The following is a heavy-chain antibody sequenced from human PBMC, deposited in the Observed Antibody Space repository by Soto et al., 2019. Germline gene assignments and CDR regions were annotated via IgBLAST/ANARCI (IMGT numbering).Heavy chain of an antibody. V-gene: IGHV5-51*01. CDR1: GYSFTTYW. D-gene: IGHD6-13*01. J-gene: IGHJ6*02. Sequence: PGESLKISCQGSGYSFTTYWIAWVRQRPGKGLEWMGIIYPGDSDTRYSPSFQGQVTISADKSISTAHLQWSSLKASDTAMYYCARQSSPDYNHYGMDVWGQGTTVTVSS. CDR2: IYPGDSDT. CDR3: ARQSSPDYNHYGMDV.